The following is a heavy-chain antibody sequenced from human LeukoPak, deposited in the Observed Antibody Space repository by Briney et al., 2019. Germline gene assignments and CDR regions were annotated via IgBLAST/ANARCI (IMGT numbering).Heavy chain of an antibody. D-gene: IGHD3-10*01. J-gene: IGHJ4*02. CDR2: INSDGSST. CDR1: GFTFSSYW. CDR3: ARDRGSMVRGVSDY. V-gene: IGHV3-74*01. Sequence: PGGSLILSCAASGFTFSSYWMHWVRQAPGKGLVWVSRINSDGSSTSYADSVKGRFTTSRDNAKNTLYLQMNSLRAEDTAVYYCARDRGSMVRGVSDYWGQGTLVTVSS.